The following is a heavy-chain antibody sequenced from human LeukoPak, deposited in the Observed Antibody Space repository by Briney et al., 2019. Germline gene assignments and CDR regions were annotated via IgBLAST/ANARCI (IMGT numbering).Heavy chain of an antibody. CDR2: IYYSGST. J-gene: IGHJ5*02. Sequence: SETLSLTCTVSGGSISSGGYYWSWIRQHPGKGLEWIGYIYYSGSTYYNPSLKSRVTITVDTSKNQFSLKLSSVTAADTAVYYCARFYGDYASNWFDPWGQGTLSPSPQ. D-gene: IGHD4-17*01. V-gene: IGHV4-31*03. CDR1: GGSISSGGYY. CDR3: ARFYGDYASNWFDP.